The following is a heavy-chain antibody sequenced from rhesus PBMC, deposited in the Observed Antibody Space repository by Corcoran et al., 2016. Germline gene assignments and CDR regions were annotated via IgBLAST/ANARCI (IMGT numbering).Heavy chain of an antibody. Sequence: QLQLQESGPGLVKPSETLSVTCAVSGGSISSSYWSWIRQAPGKGLEWIGYIYGSGSSTNYNPSRQTGFTLSVDTSKNPFSLKLSSVTAADTALYYCVREGDCTGSGCYDNSLDVWGRGVLVTVSS. CDR1: GGSISSSY. D-gene: IGHD2-21*01. V-gene: IGHV4-169*02. CDR3: VREGDCTGSGCYDNSLDV. J-gene: IGHJ5-2*02. CDR2: IYGSGSST.